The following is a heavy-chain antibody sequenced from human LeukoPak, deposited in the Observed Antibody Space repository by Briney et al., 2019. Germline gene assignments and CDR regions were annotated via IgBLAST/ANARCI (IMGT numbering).Heavy chain of an antibody. V-gene: IGHV4-39*01. D-gene: IGHD3-10*01. CDR3: ARRVEVRGVINERLYYFDY. CDR1: GGSISSSSYY. CDR2: IYYTGST. Sequence: PSETLSLTCTVSGGSISSSSYYWGWIRQPPGKGLEWIASIYYTGSTYYNPPLKSRVTISVDTSKNQFSLKLSSATAADTAVYYCARRVEVRGVINERLYYFDYWGQGTLVTVSS. J-gene: IGHJ4*02.